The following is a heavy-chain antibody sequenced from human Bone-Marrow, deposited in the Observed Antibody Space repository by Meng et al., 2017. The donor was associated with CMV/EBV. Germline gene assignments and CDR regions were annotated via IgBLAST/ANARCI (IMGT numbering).Heavy chain of an antibody. J-gene: IGHJ5*02. CDR2: IYYYGTT. CDR3: ARDRCTSAACYRGGDWFDP. V-gene: IGHV4-39*07. Sequence: GSLRLSCTVSGGSISSSSYYWGWIRQPPGKGLEWIGSIYYYGTTYYNPSLKSRVTISVDPSKNKFSLNLNSVTAADTAVYYCARDRCTSAACYRGGDWFDPWGQGTLVTVSS. D-gene: IGHD2-2*01. CDR1: GGSISSSSYY.